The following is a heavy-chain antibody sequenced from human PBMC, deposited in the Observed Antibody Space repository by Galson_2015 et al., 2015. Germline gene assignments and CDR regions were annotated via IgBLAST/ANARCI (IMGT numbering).Heavy chain of an antibody. D-gene: IGHD4-17*01. CDR2: INQDASLR. J-gene: IGHJ3*01. Sequence: SLRLSCAGSGFSSWMAWVRQAPGTGLEWVASINQDASLRSHVDSVAGRFTISRDNPKNTLFLQMNSLRAEDTALYYCARDPNGDYIGAFDFWGQGTMVTVSS. CDR3: ARDPNGDYIGAFDF. V-gene: IGHV3-7*03. CDR1: GFSSW.